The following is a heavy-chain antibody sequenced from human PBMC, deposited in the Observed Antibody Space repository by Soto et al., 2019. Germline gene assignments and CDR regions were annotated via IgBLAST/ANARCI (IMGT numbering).Heavy chain of an antibody. Sequence: SETLSLTCTVSGGSISSSSYYWGWIRQPPGKGLEWIGNIYYSGSTYYNPSLKSRVTISVDTSKNQFSLRLSSVTAADTAVYYCARLGAYYQSIDPWGPGTLVTVSS. J-gene: IGHJ5*02. V-gene: IGHV4-39*01. CDR2: IYYSGST. CDR1: GGSISSSSYY. D-gene: IGHD2-21*01. CDR3: ARLGAYYQSIDP.